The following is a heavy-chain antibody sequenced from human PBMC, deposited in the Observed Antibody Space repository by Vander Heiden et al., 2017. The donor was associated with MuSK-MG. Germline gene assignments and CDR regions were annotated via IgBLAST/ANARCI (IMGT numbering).Heavy chain of an antibody. J-gene: IGHJ4*02. CDR1: GFSLSTSGVG. Sequence: QITLKESGPTLVKPTQTLTLTCTFSGFSLSTSGVGVGWIRQPPGKALEWLALIYWNDDKRYSPSLKSRLTITKDTSKNQVVLTMTNMDPVDTATYYCAQRTQPLGLRDGWGSYRSGFDYWGQGTLVTVSS. CDR3: AQRTQPLGLRDGWGSYRSGFDY. V-gene: IGHV2-5*01. CDR2: IYWNDDK. D-gene: IGHD3-16*02.